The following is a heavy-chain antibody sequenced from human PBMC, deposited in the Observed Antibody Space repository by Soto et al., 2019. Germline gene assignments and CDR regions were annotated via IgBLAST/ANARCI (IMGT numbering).Heavy chain of an antibody. Sequence: SVKVSCKASGGTFSSYAISWVRQAPGQGLEWMGGIIPIFGTANYAQKFQGRVTITADESTSTAYMELSSLRSEDTAVYYCARDNRWVVAATKNWFDPWGQGTLVTVSS. CDR1: GGTFSSYA. V-gene: IGHV1-69*13. CDR2: IIPIFGTA. D-gene: IGHD2-15*01. CDR3: ARDNRWVVAATKNWFDP. J-gene: IGHJ5*02.